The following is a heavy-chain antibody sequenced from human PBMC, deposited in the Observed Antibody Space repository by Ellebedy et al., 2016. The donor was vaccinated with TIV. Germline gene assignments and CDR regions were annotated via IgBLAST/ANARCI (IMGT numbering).Heavy chain of an antibody. CDR3: AKGDGSSGYYGSWYFDL. V-gene: IGHV3-11*05. D-gene: IGHD3-22*01. J-gene: IGHJ2*01. Sequence: GRFTLSRDNAKNSLFLQMNSLRAEDTAVYYCAKGDGSSGYYGSWYFDLWGRGTLVTVSS.